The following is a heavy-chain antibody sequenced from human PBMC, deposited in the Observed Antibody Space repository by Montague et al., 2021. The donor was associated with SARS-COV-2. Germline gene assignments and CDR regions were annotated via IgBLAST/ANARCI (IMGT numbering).Heavy chain of an antibody. Sequence: SETLSLTCTVSGVSVTDYYWSWIRQPPGKGLEWVGDALYNKVTNFNPSLKSRVAISVDTSKNQFSLRLTSVTAADTAFYHCVRHPHYDGLNGPPDFWDQGALVTVSS. D-gene: IGHD3-9*01. CDR3: VRHPHYDGLNGPPDF. J-gene: IGHJ4*02. CDR1: GVSVTDYY. CDR2: ALYNKVT. V-gene: IGHV4-59*08.